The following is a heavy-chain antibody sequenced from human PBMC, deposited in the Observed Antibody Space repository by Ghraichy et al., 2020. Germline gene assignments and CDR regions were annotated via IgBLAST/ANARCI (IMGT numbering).Heavy chain of an antibody. CDR2: ISGSGGST. V-gene: IGHV3-23*01. Sequence: GGSLRLSCAASGFTFSSYAMSWVRQAPGKGLEWVSAISGSGGSTYYADSVKGRFTISRDNSKNTLYLQMNSLRAEDTAVYYCAKVRVRGVVVTAIEGFDYWGQGTLVTVSS. CDR3: AKVRVRGVVVTAIEGFDY. D-gene: IGHD2-21*02. CDR1: GFTFSSYA. J-gene: IGHJ4*02.